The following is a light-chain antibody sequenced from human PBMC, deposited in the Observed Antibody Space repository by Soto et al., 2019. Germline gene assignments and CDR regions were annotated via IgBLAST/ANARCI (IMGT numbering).Light chain of an antibody. J-gene: IGKJ5*01. V-gene: IGKV3-20*01. Sequence: EIFLTQSPGTLSLSPGGRATLSCRASQSVSRRFAWYQQRPGQSPRLLISGASMRASGVPVRFSGSGSGTAFTLTIRKLEPEDFAVYYCQHYGETPITFGLGTR. CDR1: QSVSRR. CDR3: QHYGETPIT. CDR2: GAS.